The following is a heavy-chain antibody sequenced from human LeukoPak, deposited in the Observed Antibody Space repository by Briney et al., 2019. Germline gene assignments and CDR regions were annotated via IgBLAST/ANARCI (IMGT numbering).Heavy chain of an antibody. Sequence: ASVKVSCKASGYTFTSYGISWVRQAPGLGLEWMGWTSAYNGNTNYAQKLQGRVTMTTDTSTSTAYMELRSLRSDDTAVYYCARDVKYYYDSSGYYLLFDYWGQGTLVTVSS. CDR2: TSAYNGNT. V-gene: IGHV1-18*01. CDR1: GYTFTSYG. CDR3: ARDVKYYYDSSGYYLLFDY. D-gene: IGHD3-22*01. J-gene: IGHJ4*02.